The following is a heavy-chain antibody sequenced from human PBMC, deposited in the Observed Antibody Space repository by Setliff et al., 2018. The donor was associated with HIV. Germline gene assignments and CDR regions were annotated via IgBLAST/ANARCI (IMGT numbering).Heavy chain of an antibody. CDR1: GGSFSGYY. Sequence: SETLSLTCAVYGGSFSGYYWSWIRQPPGKGLEWIGEINHSGSTNYNPSLKSRVTIAVDTSKNQFSLKLTSVTAADTAVYYCARALRGVITTLSYFDYWGQGLLVTVSS. D-gene: IGHD3-22*01. CDR3: ARALRGVITTLSYFDY. J-gene: IGHJ4*02. CDR2: INHSGST. V-gene: IGHV4-34*01.